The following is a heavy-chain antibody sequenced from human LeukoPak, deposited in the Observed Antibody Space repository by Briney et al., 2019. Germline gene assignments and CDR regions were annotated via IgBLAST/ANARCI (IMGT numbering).Heavy chain of an antibody. CDR3: ARHSIRYDILTGYYKRRSNWFDP. D-gene: IGHD3-9*01. CDR1: GGSISSSSYY. J-gene: IGHJ5*02. V-gene: IGHV4-39*01. CDR2: IYHSGST. Sequence: SETLSLTCTASGGSISSSSYYWDWIRQPPGKGLEWVGNIYHSGSTNYNPSLKSRVTISVDKSKNQFSLKLSSVTAADTAVYYCARHSIRYDILTGYYKRRSNWFDPWGQGTLVTVSS.